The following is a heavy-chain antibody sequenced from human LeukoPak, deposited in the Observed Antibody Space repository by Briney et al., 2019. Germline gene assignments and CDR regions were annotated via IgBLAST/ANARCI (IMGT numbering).Heavy chain of an antibody. CDR3: ARDQDSSSSGDY. D-gene: IGHD6-13*01. CDR1: GGTFSSYA. J-gene: IGHJ4*02. CDR2: IIPIFGIA. V-gene: IGHV1-69*04. Sequence: SVRVSCKASGGTFSSYAISWVRQAPGQGLEWMGRIIPIFGIANYAQKFQGRVTITADKSTSTAYMELSSLRSEDTAVYYCARDQDSSSSGDYWGQGTLVTVSS.